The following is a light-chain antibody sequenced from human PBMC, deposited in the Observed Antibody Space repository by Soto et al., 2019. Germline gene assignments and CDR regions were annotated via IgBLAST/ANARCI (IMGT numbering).Light chain of an antibody. J-gene: IGLJ1*01. CDR2: DVS. CDR3: SSYTSSSTFYV. V-gene: IGLV2-14*01. Sequence: QSALTQAASVSGSPGQSITISCTGTSSDVGGYNYVSWYQQHPGKAPKLMIYDVSNRPSGVSNRFSGSKSGNTASLTISGLQAEDEADYYCSSYTSSSTFYVFGPGTKLTVL. CDR1: SSDVGGYNY.